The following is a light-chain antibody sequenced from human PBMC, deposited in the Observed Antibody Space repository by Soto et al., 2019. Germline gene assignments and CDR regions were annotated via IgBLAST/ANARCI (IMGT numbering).Light chain of an antibody. J-gene: IGKJ5*01. CDR2: DAS. V-gene: IGKV3-15*01. CDR3: HHYNNCPIT. Sequence: EIVMTQSPATLSVSPGERATLSCRASQSVSTNLAWYQQKPGQAPRLLIYDASTRATGLPARFSGSGSGTDFPLTISSLQSEDSGYYYCHHYNNCPITFGQGTQLEI. CDR1: QSVSTN.